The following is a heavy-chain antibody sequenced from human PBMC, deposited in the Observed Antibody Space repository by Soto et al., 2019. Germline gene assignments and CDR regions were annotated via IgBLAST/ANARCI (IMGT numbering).Heavy chain of an antibody. CDR3: AKPLAPSGATAHDAFDI. CDR1: GFTFSSYA. J-gene: IGHJ3*02. D-gene: IGHD1-26*01. Sequence: EVQLLESGGGLVQPGGSLRLSCAASGFTFSSYAMSWVRQAPGKGLEWVSAISGSGGSTYYADSVKGRFTISRDNSKNTLYLQRNRLSAEDTDVYYCAKPLAPSGATAHDAFDIWGQGTMVTVSS. V-gene: IGHV3-23*01. CDR2: ISGSGGST.